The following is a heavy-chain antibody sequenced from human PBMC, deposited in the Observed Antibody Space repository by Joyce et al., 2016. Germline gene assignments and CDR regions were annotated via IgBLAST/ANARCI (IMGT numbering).Heavy chain of an antibody. D-gene: IGHD1-26*01. V-gene: IGHV3-7*03. CDR2: INEDGREE. CDR3: AIPKGEGASEYFQY. CDR1: GFTFSDYY. Sequence: EVQLVESGGGLVQPGGSLRLSCAASGFTFSDYYMSWVRQAPEKGLEWVANINEDGREEYYVDSVKGRFTISRDNAKNSLYLQVSNLRAEDTAVYYCAIPKGEGASEYFQYWGQGTLVTVSS. J-gene: IGHJ1*01.